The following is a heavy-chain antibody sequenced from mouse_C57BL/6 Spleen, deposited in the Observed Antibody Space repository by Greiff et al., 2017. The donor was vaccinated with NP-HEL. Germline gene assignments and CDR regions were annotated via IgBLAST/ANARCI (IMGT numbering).Heavy chain of an antibody. CDR1: GYTFTSYW. Sequence: VQLQQSGAELVKPGASVKMSCKASGYTFTSYWITWVKPRPGQGLAWIGDIYPGSGSTNYNEKFKSKATLTVEPSSSTAYLQRSSLTAEDAAVYYCESGDYYAMYYWGQGTSVTVSS. J-gene: IGHJ4*01. CDR2: IYPGSGST. CDR3: ESGDYYAMYY. V-gene: IGHV1-55*01.